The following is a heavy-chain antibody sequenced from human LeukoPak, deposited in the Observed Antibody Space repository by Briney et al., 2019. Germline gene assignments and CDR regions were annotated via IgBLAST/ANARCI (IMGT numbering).Heavy chain of an antibody. D-gene: IGHD4-17*01. V-gene: IGHV3-74*01. J-gene: IGHJ4*02. Sequence: GGSLRLSCAASGFTFSTYWMHWVRRAPGKGLVWVSRINTDGSSTTYADSVKGRFTSSRDNAKNTLYLQMNSLRAEDTAVYYCASAHNDYGDYDFGYWGQGTLVTVSS. CDR1: GFTFSTYW. CDR3: ASAHNDYGDYDFGY. CDR2: INTDGSST.